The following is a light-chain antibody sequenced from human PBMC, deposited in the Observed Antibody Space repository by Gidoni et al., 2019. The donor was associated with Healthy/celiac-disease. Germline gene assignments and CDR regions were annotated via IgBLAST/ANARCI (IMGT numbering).Light chain of an antibody. CDR2: AAS. CDR3: QQLNSYPSLT. V-gene: IGKV1-9*01. Sequence: DIQLTQSPSFLSASVGDRVTITCRASQDISSYLAWYQEKPGKAPKLLIYAASTLQSGVPSRFSGSGSGTEFTLTISSLQPEDFATYYCQQLNSYPSLTFXGXTKVEIK. CDR1: QDISSY. J-gene: IGKJ4*01.